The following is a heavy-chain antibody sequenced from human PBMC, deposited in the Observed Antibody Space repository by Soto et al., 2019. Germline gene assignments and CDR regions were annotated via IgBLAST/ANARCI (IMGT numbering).Heavy chain of an antibody. CDR2: IKQDGSEK. CDR1: GFTFSSYW. Sequence: ESGGGLVQPGGSLRLSCAASGFTFSSYWMSWVRQAPGKGLEWVANIKQDGSEKYYVDSVKGRFTISRDNAKNSLYLQMNSLRAEDTAVYYCAFSRGYYDILTYYMDVWGKGTTVTVSS. V-gene: IGHV3-7*01. CDR3: AFSRGYYDILTYYMDV. J-gene: IGHJ6*03. D-gene: IGHD3-9*01.